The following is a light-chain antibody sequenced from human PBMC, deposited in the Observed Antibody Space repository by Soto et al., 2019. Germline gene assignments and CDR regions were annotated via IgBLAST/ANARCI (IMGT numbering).Light chain of an antibody. J-gene: IGKJ5*01. V-gene: IGKV2-28*01. CDR2: LGS. CDR1: QSLTHSSGYNY. CDR3: MQPLQTLIT. Sequence: EIVLTQSPLSLSVSPGEPASISCRSSQSLTHSSGYNYLDWYLLKSGQPPQLVIYLGSNRGSGFPDRFSGSGSGTHFTLTISRVETEDAGFYFCMQPLQTLITFGQGTRLEIQ.